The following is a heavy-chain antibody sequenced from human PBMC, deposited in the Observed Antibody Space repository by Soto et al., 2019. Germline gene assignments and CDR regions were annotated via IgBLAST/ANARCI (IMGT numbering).Heavy chain of an antibody. Sequence: QVQLVESGGGVVQPGRSLRLSCAASGFTFSSYGMHWVRQAPGKGLEWVAVISYDGSNKYYADSVKGRFTISRDNSKNTLYLQMNSLRAEDTAVYYCAKIQESSPNWFDPWGQGTLVTVSS. V-gene: IGHV3-30*18. CDR2: ISYDGSNK. D-gene: IGHD6-19*01. CDR1: GFTFSSYG. CDR3: AKIQESSPNWFDP. J-gene: IGHJ5*02.